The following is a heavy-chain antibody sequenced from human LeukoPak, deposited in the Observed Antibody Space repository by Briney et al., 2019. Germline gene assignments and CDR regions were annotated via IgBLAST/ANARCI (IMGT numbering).Heavy chain of an antibody. J-gene: IGHJ6*02. CDR3: ARFRSSFPAHNMDV. V-gene: IGHV1-8*01. Sequence: ASVKVSSKASGYTFTSYDINWVRQATGQGLEWMGWMNPNSGNTGYGQKFQGRVTMTRNTSISTAYMELSSLRSEDTAVYYCARFRSSFPAHNMDVWGQGTTVTVSS. CDR2: MNPNSGNT. D-gene: IGHD6-6*01. CDR1: GYTFTSYD.